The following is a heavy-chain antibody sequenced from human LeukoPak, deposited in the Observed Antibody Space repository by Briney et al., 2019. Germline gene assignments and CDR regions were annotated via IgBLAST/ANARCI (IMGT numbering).Heavy chain of an antibody. CDR1: GFTFSSYW. D-gene: IGHD3-22*01. J-gene: IGHJ4*02. Sequence: GGSLRLSCAASGFTFSSYWMSWVRQAPGKGLEWVANIKQDGSEKYYVDSVKGRFTISRDNAKNSLYLQMNSLRAEDTAVYYCARDPALDYYDSSGYSDYWGQGTLVTVSS. CDR2: IKQDGSEK. V-gene: IGHV3-7*01. CDR3: ARDPALDYYDSSGYSDY.